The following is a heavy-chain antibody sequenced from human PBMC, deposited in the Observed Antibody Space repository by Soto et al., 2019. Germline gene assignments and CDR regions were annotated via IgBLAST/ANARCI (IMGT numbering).Heavy chain of an antibody. CDR3: ARARFQVLYGKPYFDS. Sequence: PSETLSLTCAVSGGPISTGDYSWSWIRQPPGKGLEWIGYIYHSGRTYYNPSLKSRVTISVDRSTNQFSLKLSSVTAADTAVYYCARARFQVLYGKPYFDSWGQGTLVTVSS. V-gene: IGHV4-30-2*01. D-gene: IGHD2-2*02. CDR2: IYHSGRT. CDR1: GGPISTGDYS. J-gene: IGHJ4*02.